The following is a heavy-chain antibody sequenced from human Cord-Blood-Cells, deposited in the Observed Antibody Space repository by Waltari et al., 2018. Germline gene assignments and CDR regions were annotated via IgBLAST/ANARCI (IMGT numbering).Heavy chain of an antibody. V-gene: IGHV4-38-2*02. D-gene: IGHD7-27*01. CDR3: ARVVNWGGYFDY. CDR2: IDHSGST. Sequence: QVQLQESGPGLVQPSETLSLTCTVSGYSISSGYYWGWIRQPPGKGLEWIGGIDHSGSTYYNPSLKRRVTIPVDTSKTQFSLKLGSVTAADTAVYYCARVVNWGGYFDYWGQGTLVTVSS. CDR1: GYSISSGYY. J-gene: IGHJ4*02.